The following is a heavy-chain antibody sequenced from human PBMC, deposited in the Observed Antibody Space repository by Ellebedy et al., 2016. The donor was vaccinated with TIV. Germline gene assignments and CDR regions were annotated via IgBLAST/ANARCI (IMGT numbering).Heavy chain of an antibody. CDR3: ARAASGIVVVNHWGY. V-gene: IGHV3-7*01. Sequence: PGGSLRLSCAASGFNFSTHTMNWVRQAPGKGLEWVANIKQDGSEKYYVDSVKGRFTISRDNAKNSLYLQMNSLRAEDTAVYYCARAASGIVVVNHWGYWGQGTLVTVSS. D-gene: IGHD3-22*01. CDR1: GFNFSTHT. CDR2: IKQDGSEK. J-gene: IGHJ4*02.